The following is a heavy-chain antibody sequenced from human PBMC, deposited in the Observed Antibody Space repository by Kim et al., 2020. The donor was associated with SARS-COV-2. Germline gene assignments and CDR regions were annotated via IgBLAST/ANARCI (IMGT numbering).Heavy chain of an antibody. D-gene: IGHD2-21*02. CDR2: ISGSGGST. CDR1: GFTFSSYA. Sequence: GGSLRLSCAASGFTFSSYAMSWVRQAPGKGLEWVSAISGSGGSTYYADSVKGRFTISRDNSKNTLYLQMNSLRAEDTAVYYCAKEKAGYCGGDCYSAAGLDYWGQGTLVTVSS. J-gene: IGHJ4*02. V-gene: IGHV3-23*01. CDR3: AKEKAGYCGGDCYSAAGLDY.